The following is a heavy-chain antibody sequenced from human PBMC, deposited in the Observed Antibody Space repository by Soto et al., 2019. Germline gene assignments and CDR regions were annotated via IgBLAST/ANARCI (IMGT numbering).Heavy chain of an antibody. J-gene: IGHJ3*02. D-gene: IGHD4-17*01. CDR3: ARGGVTTVTADAFDI. Sequence: SVKVSCKASGGTFSSYTISWVRQAPGQGLEWMGRIIPILGIANYAQKFQGRVTITADKSTSTAYMELSSLRSEDTAVYYCARGGVTTVTADAFDIWGQGTMVTVSS. CDR2: IIPILGIA. CDR1: GGTFSSYT. V-gene: IGHV1-69*02.